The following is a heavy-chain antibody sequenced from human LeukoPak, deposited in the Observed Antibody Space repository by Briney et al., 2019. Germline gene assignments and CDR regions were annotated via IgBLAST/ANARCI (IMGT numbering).Heavy chain of an antibody. CDR1: GSIFTSYW. V-gene: IGHV5-51*01. CDR3: ARERAVAGYFDY. D-gene: IGHD6-19*01. CDR2: IYPGDSDT. Sequence: GASLQISCKGSGSIFTSYWIGWVRPLPGKGLEWMGIIYPGDSDTRYSPSFQGQVTISADKSISTAYLQWSSLKASDTAMYYCARERAVAGYFDYWGQGTLVTVSS. J-gene: IGHJ4*02.